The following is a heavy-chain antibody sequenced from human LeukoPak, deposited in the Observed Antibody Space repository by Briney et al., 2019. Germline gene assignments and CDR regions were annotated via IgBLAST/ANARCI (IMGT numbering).Heavy chain of an antibody. CDR3: ARHRGYSSGLFEY. D-gene: IGHD6-19*01. CDR2: IYYSGSP. J-gene: IGHJ4*02. Sequence: SETLSLTCTVSGGSISSFYWNWIRQPPGKGLEWLGYIYYSGSPNYNPSLKSRITISVDTSENQFSLNLSSVTAADTAVYYCARHRGYSSGLFEYWGQGTLVTVSS. V-gene: IGHV4-59*08. CDR1: GGSISSFY.